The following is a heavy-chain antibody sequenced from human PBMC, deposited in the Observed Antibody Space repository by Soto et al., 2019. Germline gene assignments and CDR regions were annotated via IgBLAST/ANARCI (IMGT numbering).Heavy chain of an antibody. CDR2: IYHSGST. CDR1: GGSISSGGYS. D-gene: IGHD4-17*01. CDR3: ARDDYPEGYFQH. Sequence: PSETLSLTCAVSGGSISSGGYSWSWIRQPPGKGLEWIGYIYHSGSTYYNPSLKSRVTISVDRSKNQFSLKLSSVTAADTAVYHCARDDYPEGYFQHWAQGTLVPVS. V-gene: IGHV4-30-2*01. J-gene: IGHJ1*01.